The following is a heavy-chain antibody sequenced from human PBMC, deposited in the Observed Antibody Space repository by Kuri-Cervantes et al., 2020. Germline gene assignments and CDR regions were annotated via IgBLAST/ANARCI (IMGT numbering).Heavy chain of an antibody. V-gene: IGHV3-48*01. CDR2: ITSSGNTI. CDR1: GFTFSSYA. D-gene: IGHD4-17*01. CDR3: VREFGVGTTVTGRVGVVY. Sequence: GESLKISCAASGFTFSSYAMSWVRQAPGKGLECVSSITSSGNTIYYADSVKGRFTISRDNAKSTLYLQMNSLRAEDTAVYYCVREFGVGTTVTGRVGVVYWGQGTLVTVSS. J-gene: IGHJ4*02.